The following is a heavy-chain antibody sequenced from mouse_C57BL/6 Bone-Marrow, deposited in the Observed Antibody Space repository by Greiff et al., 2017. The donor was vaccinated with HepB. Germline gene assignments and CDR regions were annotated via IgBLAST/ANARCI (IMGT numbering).Heavy chain of an antibody. CDR1: GYTFTSYW. CDR3: VIEVYDGYYRGFAY. Sequence: QVQLQQPGAELVKPGASVKVSCKASGYTFTSYWMHWVKQRPGQGLEWIGRIHPSDSDTNYNQKFKGKATLTVDKSSSTAYMQLSSLTSEDSAVYYCVIEVYDGYYRGFAYWGQGTLVTVSA. CDR2: IHPSDSDT. J-gene: IGHJ3*01. D-gene: IGHD2-3*01. V-gene: IGHV1-74*01.